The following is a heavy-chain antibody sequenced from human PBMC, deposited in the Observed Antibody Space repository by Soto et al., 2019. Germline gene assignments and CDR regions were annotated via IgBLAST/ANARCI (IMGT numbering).Heavy chain of an antibody. V-gene: IGHV4-31*03. Sequence: SETLSLTCTVSGGSISSGGYYWSWIRQHPGKGLEWIGYIYYSGSTYYNPSLKSRVTISVDTSKNQFSLKLSSVTAADTAVYYCARVPSSGNHSDYWGQGTLVTSPQ. CDR1: GGSISSGGYY. CDR3: ARVPSSGNHSDY. CDR2: IYYSGST. D-gene: IGHD3-22*01. J-gene: IGHJ4*02.